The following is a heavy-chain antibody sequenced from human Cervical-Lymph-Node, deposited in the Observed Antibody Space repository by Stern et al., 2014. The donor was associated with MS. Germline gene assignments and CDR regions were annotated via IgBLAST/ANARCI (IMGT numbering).Heavy chain of an antibody. CDR3: AKGDYHGSGAYCEY. J-gene: IGHJ4*02. CDR2: ISWNSVNI. D-gene: IGHD3-10*01. Sequence: VQLVQSGGGLVQPGRSLRLSCVVSGFTLDDYAMHWVRQAPGKGLEWVSGISWNSVNIGYADSVKGRFIISRDNAKNSLYLQLNSLRPEDTALYYCAKGDYHGSGAYCEYWGQGTLVTVSS. V-gene: IGHV3-9*01. CDR1: GFTLDDYA.